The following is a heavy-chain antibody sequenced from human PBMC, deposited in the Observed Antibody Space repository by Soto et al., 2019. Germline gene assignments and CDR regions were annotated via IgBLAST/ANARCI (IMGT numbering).Heavy chain of an antibody. CDR3: TRGGPAARWGFDN. D-gene: IGHD6-25*01. CDR2: INAGDGNT. Sequence: QVHIVQSGADVKKPGASVHVSCKASRYTFTNYVIHWVRLAPGEMLEWMGWINAGDGNTRSSQKFQDRVTITMDTYSSTVYMKLTSLTSDDTAVYYGTRGGPAARWGFDNGGQGPLGTASS. J-gene: IGHJ5*02. V-gene: IGHV1-3*01. CDR1: RYTFTNYV.